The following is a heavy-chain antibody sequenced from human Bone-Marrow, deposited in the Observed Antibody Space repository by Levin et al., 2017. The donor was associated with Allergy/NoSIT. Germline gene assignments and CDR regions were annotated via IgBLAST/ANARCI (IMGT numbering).Heavy chain of an antibody. V-gene: IGHV3-21*01. D-gene: IGHD6-19*01. Sequence: AGGSLRLSCAASGFTFSSYSMNWVRQAPGKGLEWVSSISSSSSYIYYADSVKGRFTISRDNAKNSLYLQMNSLRAEDTAVYYCAAGAVAGPMGELGGYWGQGTLVTVSS. J-gene: IGHJ4*02. CDR2: ISSSSSYI. CDR1: GFTFSSYS. CDR3: AAGAVAGPMGELGGY.